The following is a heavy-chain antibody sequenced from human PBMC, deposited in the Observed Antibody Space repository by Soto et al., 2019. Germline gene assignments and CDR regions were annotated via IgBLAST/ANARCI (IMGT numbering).Heavy chain of an antibody. CDR3: ARDSNPLVPAEPFGGFDP. Sequence: GGSLRLSCAASGFTVSSSYMSWVRQAPGKGLEWVSVIYSGGSTYYADSVRGRFTISRDNSKNSLYLQMNSLRAEDTAVYYCARDSNPLVPAEPFGGFDPWGQGTLVTVSS. CDR1: GFTVSSSY. V-gene: IGHV3-53*01. J-gene: IGHJ5*02. CDR2: IYSGGST. D-gene: IGHD3-10*01.